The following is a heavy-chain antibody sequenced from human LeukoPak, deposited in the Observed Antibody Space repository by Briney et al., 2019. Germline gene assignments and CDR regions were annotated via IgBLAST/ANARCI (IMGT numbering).Heavy chain of an antibody. D-gene: IGHD5-18*01. CDR1: GYTFTNYY. J-gene: IGHJ4*02. V-gene: IGHV1-46*01. Sequence: GASVKVSCKASGYTFTNYYMHWVRQAPGQGLEWMGIINPRGGSTSYAQEFQGRVTMTRDTSTNTVYMDLSSLRSEDTAVYYCAREIGPIQLHLWGSAFDYWGQGTLVTVSP. CDR2: INPRGGST. CDR3: AREIGPIQLHLWGSAFDY.